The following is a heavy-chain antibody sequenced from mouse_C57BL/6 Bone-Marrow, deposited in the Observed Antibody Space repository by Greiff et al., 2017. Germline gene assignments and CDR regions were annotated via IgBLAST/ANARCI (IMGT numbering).Heavy chain of an antibody. J-gene: IGHJ1*03. CDR2: IHPNSGST. Sequence: QVQLQQPGAELVKPGASVKLSCKASGYTFTSYWMHWVKQRPGQGLEWIGMIHPNSGSTNYTEKFKSKATLTVDKSSSPAYMQLSSLTSEDSAVYYCARREDYDADVSYWYFDVWGTGTTVTVSS. V-gene: IGHV1-64*01. CDR3: ARREDYDADVSYWYFDV. D-gene: IGHD2-4*01. CDR1: GYTFTSYW.